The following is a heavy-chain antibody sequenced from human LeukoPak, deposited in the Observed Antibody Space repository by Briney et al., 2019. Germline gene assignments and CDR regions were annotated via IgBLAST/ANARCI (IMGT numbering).Heavy chain of an antibody. J-gene: IGHJ4*02. CDR3: TTDSWYQLLYRGEVYFDY. CDR2: IKSKTDGGTT. Sequence: GGSLRLSCAASGFTFSNAWMSWVRQAPGKGLEWVGRIKSKTDGGTTDYAAPVKGRFTISRDDSKNTLYLQMNSLKTEDTAVYHCTTDSWYQLLYRGEVYFDYWGQGTLVTVSS. D-gene: IGHD2-2*02. CDR1: GFTFSNAW. V-gene: IGHV3-15*01.